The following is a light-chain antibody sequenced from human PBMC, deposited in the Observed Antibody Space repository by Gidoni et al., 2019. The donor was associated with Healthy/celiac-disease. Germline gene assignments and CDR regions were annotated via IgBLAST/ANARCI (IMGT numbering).Light chain of an antibody. Sequence: SAPTPPPLAAGSPWPSVTIPCTGTSSDVGGYNYVSWYQQHPGKAPKLMIYEVSKRPSGVPDRFSGSKSGNTASLTVSGLQAEDEADYYCSSYAGSTPVVFGGGTKLTVL. CDR1: SSDVGGYNY. CDR3: SSYAGSTPVV. V-gene: IGLV2-8*01. CDR2: EVS. J-gene: IGLJ2*01.